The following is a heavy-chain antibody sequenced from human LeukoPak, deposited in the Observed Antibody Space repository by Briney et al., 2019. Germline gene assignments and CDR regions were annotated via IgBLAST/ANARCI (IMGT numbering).Heavy chain of an antibody. CDR2: INHSGST. V-gene: IGHV4-34*01. Sequence: PSEALSLTCAVYGGSFSGYYWTWIRQPPGKGLEWIGEINHSGSTNYNPSLKSRVTISVDTSKNQFPLKLSSVTAADTAVYYCARVWGYPNDAFDIWGQGTMVTVSS. D-gene: IGHD3-16*01. CDR1: GGSFSGYY. CDR3: ARVWGYPNDAFDI. J-gene: IGHJ3*02.